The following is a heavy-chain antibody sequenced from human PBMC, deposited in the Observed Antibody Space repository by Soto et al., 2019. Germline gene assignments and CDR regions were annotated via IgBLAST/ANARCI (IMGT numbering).Heavy chain of an antibody. CDR2: ISGSGGST. CDR1: GFTFSSHA. CDR3: VKQLNYDFWSGYPDAFDI. V-gene: IGHV3-23*01. D-gene: IGHD3-3*01. J-gene: IGHJ3*02. Sequence: EVQLLESGGGLVQPGGSLRLSCAASGFTFSSHAMSWVRQAPGKGLEWVSGISGSGGSTYSADSVKGRFTISRDNSKNTLYLQMNSLRAEDTALYYCVKQLNYDFWSGYPDAFDIWGQGTMVIVSS.